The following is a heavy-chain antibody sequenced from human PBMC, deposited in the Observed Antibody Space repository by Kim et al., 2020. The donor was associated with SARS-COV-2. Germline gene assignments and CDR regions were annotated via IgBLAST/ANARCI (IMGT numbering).Heavy chain of an antibody. J-gene: IGHJ4*02. CDR3: ARHSGGKWYYYGSGPYYFDY. V-gene: IGHV4-39*01. D-gene: IGHD3-10*01. Sequence: RVTISVDTSKNQFSLKLSSVTAADTAVYYCARHSGGKWYYYGSGPYYFDYWGQGTLVTVSS.